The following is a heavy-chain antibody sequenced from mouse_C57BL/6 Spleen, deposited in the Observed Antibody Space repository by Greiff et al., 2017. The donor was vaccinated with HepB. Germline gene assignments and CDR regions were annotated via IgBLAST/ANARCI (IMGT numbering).Heavy chain of an antibody. CDR3: ARFDTTADWYFDV. CDR2: IYPGDGDT. V-gene: IGHV1-82*01. D-gene: IGHD1-2*01. Sequence: QVQLKQSGPELVKPGASVKISCKASGYAFSSSWMNWVKQRPGKGLEWIGRIYPGDGDTNYNGKFKGKATLTADKSSSTAYMQLSSLTSEDSAVYFCARFDTTADWYFDVWGTGTTVTVSS. J-gene: IGHJ1*03. CDR1: GYAFSSSW.